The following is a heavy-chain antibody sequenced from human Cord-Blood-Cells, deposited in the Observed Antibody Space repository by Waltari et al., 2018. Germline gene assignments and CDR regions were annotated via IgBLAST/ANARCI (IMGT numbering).Heavy chain of an antibody. CDR2: INHSGST. J-gene: IGHJ4*02. CDR1: GGSFSGYY. D-gene: IGHD2-2*01. V-gene: IGHV4-34*01. CDR3: ARDSSYCSSTSCFDY. Sequence: QVQLQQWGAGLLKPSETLSLTCAGSGGSFSGYYWSWLRQPPGKGLEWIGEINHSGSTNYNPSLKSRVTISVDTSKNQFSLKLSSVTAADTAVYYCARDSSYCSSTSCFDYWGQGTLVTVSS.